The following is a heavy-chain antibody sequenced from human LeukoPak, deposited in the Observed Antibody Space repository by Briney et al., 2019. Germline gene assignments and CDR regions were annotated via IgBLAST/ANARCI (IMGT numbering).Heavy chain of an antibody. CDR3: TRGSYGDYEY. V-gene: IGHV3-21*01. J-gene: IGHJ4*02. Sequence: GGSLRLSCSASRFTFSSYTMNWVRQAPGRGLEWISSIDPSSTYIYYADSVKGRFTISRDNAQNSLYLQVNSLKAEDTAVYYCTRGSYGDYEYWGQGTLVTVSS. CDR1: RFTFSSYT. CDR2: IDPSSTYI. D-gene: IGHD4-17*01.